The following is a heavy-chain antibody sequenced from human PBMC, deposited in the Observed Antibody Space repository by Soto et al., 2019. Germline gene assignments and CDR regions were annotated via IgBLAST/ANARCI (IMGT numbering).Heavy chain of an antibody. CDR1: GFDFTPAW. CDR3: SKQLGISGYSYYGLEV. Sequence: QVVESGGGLVTPGESISLSCVGSGFDFTPAWMHWVRQAPGTGLEWVGRIKSKGSGGTTDYSAPVKGRCTISRDDSNNTVYLPMNSLKSADTAVSFCSKQLGISGYSYYGLEVWGQGITVTVTS. CDR2: IKSKGSGGTT. J-gene: IGHJ6*01. V-gene: IGHV3-15*07. D-gene: IGHD2-15*01.